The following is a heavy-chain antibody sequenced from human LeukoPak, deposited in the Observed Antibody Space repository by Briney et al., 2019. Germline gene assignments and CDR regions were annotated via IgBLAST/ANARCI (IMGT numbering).Heavy chain of an antibody. Sequence: VGSLRLSCAASGFTFSNYGMHWVRQAPGKGLEWVAVIWDDGSNEYYADSVKGRFTIFRDNRRNTLYLQMNSLRAEDTAVYSCARDHSGTQDYWGQGTLVTVSS. CDR1: GFTFSNYG. J-gene: IGHJ4*02. V-gene: IGHV3-33*01. D-gene: IGHD1-1*01. CDR3: ARDHSGTQDY. CDR2: IWDDGSNE.